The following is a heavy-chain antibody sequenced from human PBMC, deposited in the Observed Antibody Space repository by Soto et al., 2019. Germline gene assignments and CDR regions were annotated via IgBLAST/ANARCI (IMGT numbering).Heavy chain of an antibody. CDR3: SRQASDFWSGKPQYYMDV. J-gene: IGHJ6*03. D-gene: IGHD3-3*01. CDR2: TKSKGNNHAT. Sequence: EVQLVESGGGLVQPGGPLKPSCAAPGFTFSGSAMPWVPQVSGKGLERVGRTKSKGNNHATAYGAMLKGRFTISRDDSKNTAYLQMNSLNTEDTAVYYCSRQASDFWSGKPQYYMDVWGKGTTVTVSS. V-gene: IGHV3-73*01. CDR1: GFTFSGSA.